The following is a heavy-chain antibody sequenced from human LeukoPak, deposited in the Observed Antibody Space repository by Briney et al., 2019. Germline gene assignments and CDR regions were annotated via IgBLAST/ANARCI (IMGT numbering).Heavy chain of an antibody. J-gene: IGHJ5*02. CDR2: IKSKTDGGTT. CDR1: GFTFSNAW. D-gene: IGHD6-19*01. V-gene: IGHV3-15*01. CDR3: ARVGKAVAATDWFDP. Sequence: SGGSLRLSCAASGFTFSNAWMSWVRQAPGKGLEWVGRIKSKTDGGTTDYAAPVKGRFTISRDDSKNTLYLQMNSMRVEDTAVYYCARVGKAVAATDWFDPWGQGTLVTVSS.